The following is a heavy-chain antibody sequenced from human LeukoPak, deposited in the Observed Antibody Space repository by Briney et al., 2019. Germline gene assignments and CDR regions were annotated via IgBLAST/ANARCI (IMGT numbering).Heavy chain of an antibody. D-gene: IGHD6-6*01. V-gene: IGHV4-39*01. J-gene: IGHJ5*02. CDR3: ARPPHSSSSA. CDR2: IYYSGST. CDR1: GGSISSSSYY. Sequence: KTSETLSFTCTVSGGSISSSSYYWGWIRQPPGKGLEWIGSIYYSGSTYYNPSLKSRVTISVDTSKNQFSLKLSSVTAADTAVYYCARPPHSSSSAWGQGTLVTVSS.